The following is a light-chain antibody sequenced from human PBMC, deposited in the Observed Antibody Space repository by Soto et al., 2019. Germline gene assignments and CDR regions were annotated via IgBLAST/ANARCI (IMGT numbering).Light chain of an antibody. Sequence: EIVLTQSPGTLSFSPEERATLSCRASQSVSSSYLAWYQQKPGQAPRLLIYGASSSATGVQDRFRGSGSGTDFSLTISRLEPEDFAVYYCQQYCDSPPYTFGQGTKLEIK. CDR2: GAS. J-gene: IGKJ2*01. CDR1: QSVSSSY. V-gene: IGKV3-20*01. CDR3: QQYCDSPPYT.